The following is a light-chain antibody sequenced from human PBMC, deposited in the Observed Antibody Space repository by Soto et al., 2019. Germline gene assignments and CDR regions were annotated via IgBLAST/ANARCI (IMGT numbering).Light chain of an antibody. V-gene: IGLV2-14*01. CDR3: SSYTSSSTLAYV. J-gene: IGLJ1*01. Sequence: SALTQPASVSGSPGQSITISCTGTSSDVGGYNYVSWYQQHPGKAPKLMIYEVSNRPSGVSNRFSGSKSGNTASLTISGLQAEDEADYYCSSYTSSSTLAYVFGTGTKVT. CDR2: EVS. CDR1: SSDVGGYNY.